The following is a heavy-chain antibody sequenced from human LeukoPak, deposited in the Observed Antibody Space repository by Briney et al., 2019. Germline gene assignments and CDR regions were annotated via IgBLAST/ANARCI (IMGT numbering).Heavy chain of an antibody. Sequence: GGSLRLSCAASGFTFSSYSMNWVRQAPGKGREWVSSISSSSSYIYYADSVKGRFTISRDNAKNSLYLQMDSLRAEDTAVYYCAKESRGIAAAATFDYWGQGTLVTVSS. J-gene: IGHJ4*02. D-gene: IGHD6-13*01. CDR2: ISSSSSYI. CDR1: GFTFSSYS. V-gene: IGHV3-21*01. CDR3: AKESRGIAAAATFDY.